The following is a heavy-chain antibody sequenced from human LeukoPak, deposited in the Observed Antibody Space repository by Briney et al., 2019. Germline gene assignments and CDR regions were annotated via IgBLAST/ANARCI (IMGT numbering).Heavy chain of an antibody. CDR1: GCTFSSYA. V-gene: IGHV1-69*05. D-gene: IGHD4-17*01. CDR3: AKGGGPYGDYYWYFDL. CDR2: INPIFGTA. Sequence: GASVKVSCKASGCTFSSYAISWVRQAPGQGREWMGGINPIFGTANYAQKFQGRVTMTRDTSISTVYMELSRMRSDDTGVYYCAKGGGPYGDYYWYFDLWGRGTLVIVSS. J-gene: IGHJ2*01.